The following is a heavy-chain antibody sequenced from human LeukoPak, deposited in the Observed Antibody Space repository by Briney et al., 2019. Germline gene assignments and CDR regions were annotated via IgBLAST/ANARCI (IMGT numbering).Heavy chain of an antibody. J-gene: IGHJ1*01. V-gene: IGHV1-3*01. CDR3: ARDSGEVAAAVLDFQH. CDR1: GYTFTGYY. Sequence: GASVKVSCKASGYTFTGYYMHWVRQAPGQRLEWMGWINAGNGNTKYSQKFQGRVTITRDTSASTAYMELSSLRSEDTAVYYCARDSGEVAAAVLDFQHWGQGTLVTVSS. D-gene: IGHD6-13*01. CDR2: INAGNGNT.